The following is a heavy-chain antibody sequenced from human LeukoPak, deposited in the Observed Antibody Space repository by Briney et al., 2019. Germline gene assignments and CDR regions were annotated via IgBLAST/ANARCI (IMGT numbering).Heavy chain of an antibody. D-gene: IGHD5-24*01. Sequence: PGGSLRLSCVASGFPFSSYWMTWVRQAPGKGLQWVANIKQDRSKKSYVDSVKGRFTISRDNAKHSLYLQMNSLRAEDTAIYYCTRVGYIDEGIDYWGQGTLVTVSS. CDR3: TRVGYIDEGIDY. CDR1: GFPFSSYW. J-gene: IGHJ4*02. V-gene: IGHV3-7*04. CDR2: IKQDRSKK.